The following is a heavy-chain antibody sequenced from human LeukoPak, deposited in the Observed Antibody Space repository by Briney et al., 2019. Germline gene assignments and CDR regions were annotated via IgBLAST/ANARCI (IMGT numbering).Heavy chain of an antibody. CDR2: ISWNSGSI. J-gene: IGHJ4*02. V-gene: IGHV3-9*01. D-gene: IGHD5-24*01. CDR3: AKANRGGRWLQGYFDY. Sequence: LSGGSLRLSCAASGFTFDDYAMHWVRHAPGKGLEWVSGISWNSGSIGYADSVKGRFTISRDNAKNSLYLQMNSLRAEDTALYYCAKANRGGRWLQGYFDYWGQGTLVTVSS. CDR1: GFTFDDYA.